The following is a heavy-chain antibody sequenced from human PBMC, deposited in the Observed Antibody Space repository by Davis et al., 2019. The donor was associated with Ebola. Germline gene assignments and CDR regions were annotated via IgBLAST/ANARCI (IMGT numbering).Heavy chain of an antibody. D-gene: IGHD3-9*01. Sequence: GESLKISCAASGFTFSSYWMSWVRQAPGKGLEWVANIKQDGGEKYYVDSVKGRFTISRDNAKNSLYLQMNSLRAEDTAVYYCASSVYDILTGYYGYWGQGTLVTVSS. V-gene: IGHV3-7*03. CDR1: GFTFSSYW. CDR2: IKQDGGEK. J-gene: IGHJ4*02. CDR3: ASSVYDILTGYYGY.